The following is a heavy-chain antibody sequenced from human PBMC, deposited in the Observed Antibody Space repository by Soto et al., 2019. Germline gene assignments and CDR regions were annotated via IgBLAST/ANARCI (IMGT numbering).Heavy chain of an antibody. D-gene: IGHD5-12*01. J-gene: IGHJ4*02. CDR3: ARAGVGMATDY. CDR1: GGSISSYY. V-gene: IGHV4-59*01. CDR2: IYYSGST. Sequence: QVQLQEPGPGLVKPSETLSLTCTVSGGSISSYYWSWIRQPPGKGLEWIGYIYYSGSTNYNPSLKSRVTISVDTSKNQFSLKLSSVTAADTAVYYCARAGVGMATDYWGQGTLVTVSS.